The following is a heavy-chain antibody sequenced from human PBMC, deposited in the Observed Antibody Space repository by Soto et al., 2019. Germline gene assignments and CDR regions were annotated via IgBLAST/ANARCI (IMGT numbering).Heavy chain of an antibody. D-gene: IGHD3-22*01. CDR1: GFPFSSYW. CDR3: ARGDGDRYDGNGYLGRH. CDR2: IKSDGSGT. Sequence: EVQLVESGGGLVQPGESLTLSCAASGFPFSSYWMHWVRQAPGKGLVWVSRIKSDGSGTYYADSVQDRFTISRDNARNPLYLKMYSLRGQATAVYFCARGDGDRYDGNGYLGRHWGEGTLVTVSS. J-gene: IGHJ4*02. V-gene: IGHV3-74*01.